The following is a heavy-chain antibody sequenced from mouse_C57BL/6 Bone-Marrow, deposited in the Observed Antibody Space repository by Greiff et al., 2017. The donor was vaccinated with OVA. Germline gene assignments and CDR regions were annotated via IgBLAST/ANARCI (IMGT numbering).Heavy chain of an antibody. CDR2: ISNGGGST. Sequence: DVQLQESGGGLVQPGGSLKLSCAASGFTFSDYYMYWVRQTPEKRLEWVAYISNGGGSTYYPDTVKGRFTISRDNAKNTLYLQMSRLKSEDTAMYYCARRDYYGSSFARDVWGTGTTVTVSS. CDR1: GFTFSDYY. CDR3: ARRDYYGSSFARDV. D-gene: IGHD1-1*01. V-gene: IGHV5-12*01. J-gene: IGHJ1*03.